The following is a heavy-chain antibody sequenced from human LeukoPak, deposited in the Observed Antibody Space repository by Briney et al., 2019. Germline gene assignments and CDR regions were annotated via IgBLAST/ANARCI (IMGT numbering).Heavy chain of an antibody. J-gene: IGHJ4*02. D-gene: IGHD3-22*01. V-gene: IGHV3-23*01. CDR1: GFTFSSYA. Sequence: GGSLRLSCAASGFTFSSYAMSWVRQAPGKGLEWVSAISGSGGSTYYADSVKGRFTISRDNSKNTLYLQMNSLRAEDTAVYYYAKCPTYYYDSSGYFDYWGQGTLVTVSS. CDR2: ISGSGGST. CDR3: AKCPTYYYDSSGYFDY.